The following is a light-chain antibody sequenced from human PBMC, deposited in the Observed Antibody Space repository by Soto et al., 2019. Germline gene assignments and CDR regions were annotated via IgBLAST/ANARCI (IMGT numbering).Light chain of an antibody. CDR2: ATS. J-gene: IGKJ4*01. V-gene: IGKV1-27*01. CDR1: QCIAPY. CDR3: QKYNSAPLT. Sequence: DVQMTQSPSSLSAFVGDRVTITCRARQCIAPYLAWFQQKPGKVPKLLIYATSTLQSGVPSRFSGSGSGTDFTLTINSLQPEDVGTYYCQKYNSAPLTFGGGTKVEIK.